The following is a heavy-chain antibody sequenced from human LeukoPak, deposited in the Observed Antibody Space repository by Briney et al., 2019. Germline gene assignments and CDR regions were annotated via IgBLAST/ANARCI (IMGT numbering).Heavy chain of an antibody. D-gene: IGHD3-22*01. CDR1: GFTFSSYS. Sequence: GGSLRLSCAASGFTFSSYSMNWVRQAPGKGLEWVSSISSSSSYIYYADSVKGRFTISRDNAKNSLYLQMNSLRAEDTAVYYCARDLRDSSGHDAFDIWGQGTMVTVSS. CDR3: ARDLRDSSGHDAFDI. V-gene: IGHV3-21*01. CDR2: ISSSSSYI. J-gene: IGHJ3*02.